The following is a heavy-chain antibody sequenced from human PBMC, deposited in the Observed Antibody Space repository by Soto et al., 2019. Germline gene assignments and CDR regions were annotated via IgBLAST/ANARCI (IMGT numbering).Heavy chain of an antibody. V-gene: IGHV3-48*02. CDR3: ANQKIRFSVAGTLYGLGV. CDR2: ISSTSGTI. D-gene: IGHD6-19*01. Sequence: EGQLVESGGNLVRPGGSLRLSCEASGFVFSTYSMNWVRQAPGKGLEWIPYISSTSGTIYYADSVKGRFTIFRDNAKNSLFLQMNGLRDDDTAVYYCANQKIRFSVAGTLYGLGVWGQGTTVTVSS. J-gene: IGHJ6*02. CDR1: GFVFSTYS.